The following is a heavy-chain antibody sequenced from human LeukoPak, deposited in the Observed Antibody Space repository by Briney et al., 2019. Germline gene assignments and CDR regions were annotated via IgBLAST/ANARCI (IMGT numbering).Heavy chain of an antibody. V-gene: IGHV3-23*01. D-gene: IGHD1-26*01. CDR3: AKDWPRVGATVY. J-gene: IGHJ4*02. CDR1: GFTFSPYP. Sequence: GGSLRLSCAASGFTFSPYPMNWVRQAPGKGLEWVSYISGPSDTIHYADSVKGRFTISRDNSKNTLYLQMNSLRAEDTAVYYCAKDWPRVGATVYWGQGTLVTVSS. CDR2: ISGPSDTI.